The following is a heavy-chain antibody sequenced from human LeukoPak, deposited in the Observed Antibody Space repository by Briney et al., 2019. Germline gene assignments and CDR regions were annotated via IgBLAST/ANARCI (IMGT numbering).Heavy chain of an antibody. CDR2: LSGSGGST. D-gene: IGHD3-9*01. Sequence: GGSLRLSCAASGFTFSSYAMSWVRQAPGKGLEWVSALSGSGGSTYYADSVKGRLTISRDNSKNTLYLQMNSLRAEDTAVYYCAKVPRYDILTGCLFDCWGQGTLVTVSS. V-gene: IGHV3-23*01. CDR1: GFTFSSYA. J-gene: IGHJ4*02. CDR3: AKVPRYDILTGCLFDC.